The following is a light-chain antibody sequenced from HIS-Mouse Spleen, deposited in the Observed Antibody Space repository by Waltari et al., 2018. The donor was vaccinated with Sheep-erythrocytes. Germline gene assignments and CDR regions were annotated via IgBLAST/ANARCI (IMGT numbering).Light chain of an antibody. Sequence: QSALTQPRSVSGSPGQSVTISCTVTSSDVGGHNYVSWYQQHPGKAPKLMMYDVSKRPSGVPDRFSGSKSGNTASLTISGLQAEDEADYYCCSYAGSYTYVFGTGTKVTVL. V-gene: IGLV2-11*01. J-gene: IGLJ1*01. CDR2: DVS. CDR1: SSDVGGHNY. CDR3: CSYAGSYTYV.